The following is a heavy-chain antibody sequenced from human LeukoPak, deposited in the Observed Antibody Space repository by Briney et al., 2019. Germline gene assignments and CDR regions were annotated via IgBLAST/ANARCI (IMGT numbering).Heavy chain of an antibody. Sequence: SETLSLTCTVSGGSLSSSYWSWIRQPPGKGLEWIGYIYYSGSTNYNPSLKSRVIISVDTSKNQLSLKVSSVTAADTAIYYCARIVRDGYNYSYYYYMDVWGKGTTVTISS. CDR1: GGSLSSSY. CDR2: IYYSGST. J-gene: IGHJ6*03. V-gene: IGHV4-59*01. D-gene: IGHD5-24*01. CDR3: ARIVRDGYNYSYYYYMDV.